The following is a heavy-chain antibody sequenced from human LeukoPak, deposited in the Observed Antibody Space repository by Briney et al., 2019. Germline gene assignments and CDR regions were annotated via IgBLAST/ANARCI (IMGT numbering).Heavy chain of an antibody. J-gene: IGHJ5*02. V-gene: IGHV4-61*02. CDR3: ARDRILTGYLNNWFDP. Sequence: SETLSLTCAVSGGSISSGSYYWTWIRQPAGKGLEWIGRIYTSGSTNYNPSLKSRVTISLDTSKNQFSLRLSSVTAADTAVYYCARDRILTGYLNNWFDPWGQGTLVTVSS. CDR1: GGSISSGSYY. CDR2: IYTSGST. D-gene: IGHD3-9*01.